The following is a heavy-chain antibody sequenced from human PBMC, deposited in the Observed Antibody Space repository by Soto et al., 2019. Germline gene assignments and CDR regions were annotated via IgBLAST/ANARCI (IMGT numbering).Heavy chain of an antibody. D-gene: IGHD2-15*01. V-gene: IGHV4-59*01. CDR2: IYYSGST. CDR1: GGSISRYY. Sequence: SETLSLTCTVSGGSISRYYWSWIRQPPGKGLEWIGYIYYSGSTNYNPSLKRRVTISVDTSKNQFSLKLTSVTAADTAVSYCARYRPWYCSGGSRYYYYMDVWGKGTSVTVSS. CDR3: ARYRPWYCSGGSRYYYYMDV. J-gene: IGHJ6*03.